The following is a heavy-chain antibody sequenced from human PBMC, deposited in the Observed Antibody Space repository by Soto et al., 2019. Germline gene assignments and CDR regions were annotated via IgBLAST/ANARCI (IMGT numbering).Heavy chain of an antibody. Sequence: SYTLSLTCTVHIISITSSSYYWGLIREPPGKGLEWIWCIFYSGSTYYNPSLKSRVTISVDTSKNQFSLKLSSVTAADTAVYYCARHLTYCSAGSCYSDFPYYGMDVWGQGTTVS. D-gene: IGHD2-15*01. CDR3: ARHLTYCSAGSCYSDFPYYGMDV. J-gene: IGHJ6*02. CDR1: IISITSSSYY. V-gene: IGHV4-39*01. CDR2: IFYSGST.